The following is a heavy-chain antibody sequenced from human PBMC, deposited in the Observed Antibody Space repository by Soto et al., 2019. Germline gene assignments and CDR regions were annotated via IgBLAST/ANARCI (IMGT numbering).Heavy chain of an antibody. D-gene: IGHD6-13*01. J-gene: IGHJ6*02. Sequence: SGPTLVNPTQTLTLTCTFSGFSLSTSGMCVSWIRQPPGKALEWLARIDWDDDKYYSTSLKTRLTISKDTSKNQVVLTMANMDPVDTATYYCARIGIAAAGTGVGYYYYGMDVWGQGTTVTVSS. V-gene: IGHV2-70*11. CDR1: GFSLSTSGMC. CDR2: IDWDDDK. CDR3: ARIGIAAAGTGVGYYYYGMDV.